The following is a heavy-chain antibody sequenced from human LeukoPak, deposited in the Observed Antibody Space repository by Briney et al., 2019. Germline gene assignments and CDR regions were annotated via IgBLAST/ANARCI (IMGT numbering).Heavy chain of an antibody. CDR3: ARGEYYYDGGY. J-gene: IGHJ4*02. CDR1: GFTSSNYW. CDR2: INQDGSEK. Sequence: GGSLRLSCAASGFTSSNYWMSWVRQAPGKGLEWVVNINQDGSEKYYVDSVKGRFTISRDNAKSSLFLQMNSLRVEETAVYYCARGEYYYDGGYWGQGTLVTVSS. D-gene: IGHD3-22*01. V-gene: IGHV3-7*04.